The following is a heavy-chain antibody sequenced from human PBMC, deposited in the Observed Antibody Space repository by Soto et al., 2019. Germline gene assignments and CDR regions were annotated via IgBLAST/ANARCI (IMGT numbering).Heavy chain of an antibody. D-gene: IGHD4-4*01. CDR1: GFTFSSYS. CDR3: ATDGNSFYYYYGMDV. CDR2: ISSSSSYI. Sequence: EVQLMESGGGLVKPGGSLRLSCAASGFTFSSYSMNWVRQAPGKGLEWVSSISSSSSYIYYADSVKGRFTISRDNAKNSLYLQMNSLRAEDTAVYYCATDGNSFYYYYGMDVWGQGTTVTVSS. J-gene: IGHJ6*02. V-gene: IGHV3-21*01.